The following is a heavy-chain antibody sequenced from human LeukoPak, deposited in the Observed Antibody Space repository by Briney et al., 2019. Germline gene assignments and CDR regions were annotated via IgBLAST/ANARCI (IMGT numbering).Heavy chain of an antibody. CDR1: GFTFSDFY. CDR2: ISPTGSDI. J-gene: IGHJ4*02. Sequence: GGSLRLSCAASGFTFSDFYMTWIRQAPGKGLECLSYISPTGSDISYADSVKGRFIISRDNAKNSLYLQMNSLRAEDTAVYYCAREIDYGDPFDYWGQGTLVTVSS. D-gene: IGHD4-17*01. V-gene: IGHV3-11*01. CDR3: AREIDYGDPFDY.